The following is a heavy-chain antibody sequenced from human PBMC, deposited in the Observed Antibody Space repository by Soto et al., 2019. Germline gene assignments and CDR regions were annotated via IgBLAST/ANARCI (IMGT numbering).Heavy chain of an antibody. D-gene: IGHD2-2*01. CDR3: ARELVVPAAIDYYYYGMDV. CDR2: INPSGGST. J-gene: IGHJ6*02. CDR1: GYTFTSYY. V-gene: IGHV1-46*01. Sequence: ASVKVSCKASGYTFTSYYTHWVRQAPGQGLEWMGIINPSGGSTSYAQKFQGRVTMTRDTSTSTVYMELSSLRSEDTAVYYCARELVVPAAIDYYYYGMDVWGQGTTVTVSS.